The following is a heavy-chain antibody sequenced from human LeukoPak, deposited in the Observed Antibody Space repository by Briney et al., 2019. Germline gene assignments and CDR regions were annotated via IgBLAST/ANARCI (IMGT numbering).Heavy chain of an antibody. CDR3: AKGGGYSRGWYLVDY. D-gene: IGHD6-19*01. CDR1: GFTFSSYG. J-gene: IGHJ4*02. CDR2: ISYDGSNK. V-gene: IGHV3-30*18. Sequence: PGGSLRLSCAASGFTFSSYGMHWVRQAPGKGLEWVAVISYDGSNKYYADSVKGRFTISRDNSKNTLYLQMNSLRAEDTAVYYCAKGGGYSRGWYLVDYWGQGTLVTVSS.